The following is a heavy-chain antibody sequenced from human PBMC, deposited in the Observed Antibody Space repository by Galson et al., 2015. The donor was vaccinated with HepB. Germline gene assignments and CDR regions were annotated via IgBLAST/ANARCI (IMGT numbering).Heavy chain of an antibody. CDR1: EFKFDNYA. V-gene: IGHV3-9*01. Sequence: SLRLSCAASEFKFDNYAMHWVRQVPGKGLQWVSGISWDSRNIGYADSVKGRFTISRDNAKNSLYLQMNSLTTEDTAFYYCTKAAIAMAPPYYMDVWGKGTTVTVSS. CDR2: ISWDSRNI. D-gene: IGHD6-19*01. CDR3: TKAAIAMAPPYYMDV. J-gene: IGHJ6*03.